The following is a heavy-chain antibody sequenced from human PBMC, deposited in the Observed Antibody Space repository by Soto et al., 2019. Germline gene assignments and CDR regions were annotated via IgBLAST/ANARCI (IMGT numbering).Heavy chain of an antibody. D-gene: IGHD2-15*01. Sequence: PGGSLRLSCAASGFTFTSHAMHCVRQTPGKGLEWVAAISYDEIDKKYASSVKGRFTVSRDNVKNTLSLQMNSLRAEDTAVYYCAKGRNGGSLDWFDPWRQGTLVTVSA. J-gene: IGHJ5*02. CDR3: AKGRNGGSLDWFDP. CDR1: GFTFTSHA. V-gene: IGHV3-30*18. CDR2: ISYDEIDK.